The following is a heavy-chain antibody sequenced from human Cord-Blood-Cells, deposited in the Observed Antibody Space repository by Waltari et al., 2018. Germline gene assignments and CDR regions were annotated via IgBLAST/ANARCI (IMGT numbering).Heavy chain of an antibody. J-gene: IGHJ4*02. CDR2: KKPNCGNT. CDR1: GYTFTSYD. V-gene: IGHV1-8*01. Sequence: QVQLVQSGAEVKTPGASVKVSCKASGYTFTSYDINWVRQATGKGLEVMGWKKPNCGNTGYAQKFQGRVTMTRNTSISTAYMELSSRRSEDTAVYYCAMMGRNDYFDYWGQGTLVTVSS. CDR3: AMMGRNDYFDY. D-gene: IGHD1-1*01.